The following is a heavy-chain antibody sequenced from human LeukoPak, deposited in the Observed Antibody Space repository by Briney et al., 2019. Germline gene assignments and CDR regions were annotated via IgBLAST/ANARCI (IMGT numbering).Heavy chain of an antibody. CDR3: AREVATGFSCFDY. CDR1: GFTFSTYT. V-gene: IGHV3-23*01. D-gene: IGHD2-21*02. CDR2: SIGSGGSA. J-gene: IGHJ4*02. Sequence: GGSLRLSCVASGFTFSTYTMNWIRQAPGKGLEWVSGSIGSGGSAFYADSVKGRFSISRDTSKNTLFLHMNNLRAGDTAVYYCAREVATGFSCFDYWGQGTLVTVSS.